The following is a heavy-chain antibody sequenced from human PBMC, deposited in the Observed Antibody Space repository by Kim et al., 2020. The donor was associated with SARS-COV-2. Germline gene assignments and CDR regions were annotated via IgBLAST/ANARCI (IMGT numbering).Heavy chain of an antibody. D-gene: IGHD2-2*02. V-gene: IGHV1-69*13. Sequence: SVKVSCKASGGTFSSYAISWVRQAPGQGLEWMGGIIPIFGTANYAQKFQGRVTITADESTSTAYMELSSLRSEDTAVYYCARGYCSSTSCYKTYYYYYGMDVWGQGTTVTVSS. CDR2: IIPIFGTA. CDR1: GGTFSSYA. J-gene: IGHJ6*02. CDR3: ARGYCSSTSCYKTYYYYYGMDV.